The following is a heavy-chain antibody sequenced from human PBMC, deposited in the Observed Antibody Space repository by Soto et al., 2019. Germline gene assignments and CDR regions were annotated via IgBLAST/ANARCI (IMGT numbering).Heavy chain of an antibody. CDR1: GGSISSYY. CDR2: IYYSGST. J-gene: IGHJ5*02. Sequence: SETLSLTCTVSGGSISSYYWSWIRQPPGKGLEWIGYIYYSGSTNYNPSLKSRVTISVDTSKNQFSLKLSSVTAADTAVYYCAREGSCFLGGLWFDPWGQGTLVTVSS. D-gene: IGHD1-26*01. V-gene: IGHV4-59*01. CDR3: AREGSCFLGGLWFDP.